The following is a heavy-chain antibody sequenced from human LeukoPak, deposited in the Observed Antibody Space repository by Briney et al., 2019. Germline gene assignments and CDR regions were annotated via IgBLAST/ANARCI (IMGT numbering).Heavy chain of an antibody. J-gene: IGHJ3*02. CDR1: GYTFTSYG. CDR2: ISAYNGNT. CDR3: AVIWFGELFHPHDAFDI. V-gene: IGHV1-18*01. D-gene: IGHD3-10*01. Sequence: AASVKVSCKASGYTFTSYGISWVRQAPGQGLEWMGWISAYNGNTNYAQKLQGRVTMTTDTSTSTAYMELRSLRSDDTAVYYCAVIWFGELFHPHDAFDIWGQGTMVTVSS.